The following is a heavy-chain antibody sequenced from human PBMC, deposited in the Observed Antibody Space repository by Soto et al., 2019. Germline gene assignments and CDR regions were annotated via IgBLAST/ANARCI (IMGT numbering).Heavy chain of an antibody. D-gene: IGHD3-22*01. CDR3: ARGLYYYDSRGYWGY. CDR1: GFTFSSYS. CDR2: ISSSSSTT. V-gene: IGHV3-48*02. Sequence: EVQLVESGGGLVQPGGSLRLSCAASGFTFSSYSMNWVRQAPGKGLEWVSYISSSSSTTYYAESVKGRFTISRDNAKNSLYLQMNSLRDEDTAVYYCARGLYYYDSRGYWGYWGQGTLVTVSS. J-gene: IGHJ4*02.